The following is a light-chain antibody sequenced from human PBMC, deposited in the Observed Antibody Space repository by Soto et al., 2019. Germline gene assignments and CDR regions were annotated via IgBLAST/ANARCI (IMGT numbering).Light chain of an antibody. J-gene: IGKJ4*01. Sequence: LRHSPATLYKTIGDRATLSFMASQSVSSNLAWYQQKPGQAPRLLIYGASTRATGIPARFSGSGSGTEFTLTITSLQSEDFAVYYCQQYNNWPPFTFGGGTKVDIK. CDR2: GAS. V-gene: IGKV3-15*01. CDR3: QQYNNWPPFT. CDR1: QSVSSN.